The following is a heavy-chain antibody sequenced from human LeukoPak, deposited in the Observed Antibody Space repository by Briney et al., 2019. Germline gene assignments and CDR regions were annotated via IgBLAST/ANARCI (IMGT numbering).Heavy chain of an antibody. D-gene: IGHD5-24*01. Sequence: GGSLRLSCAASGFTFSSYGMSWVRQAPGKGLEWVSGVGPSGARTYYADSVKGRFTVSRDNSKNMVFLQMNSLRAEDTAIYYCAKDDAYLQYDDWGQGTLVTVSS. J-gene: IGHJ4*02. CDR3: AKDDAYLQYDD. V-gene: IGHV3-23*01. CDR1: GFTFSSYG. CDR2: VGPSGART.